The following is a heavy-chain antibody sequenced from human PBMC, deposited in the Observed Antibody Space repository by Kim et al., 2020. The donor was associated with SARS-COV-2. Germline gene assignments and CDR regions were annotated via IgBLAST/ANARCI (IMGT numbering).Heavy chain of an antibody. V-gene: IGHV4-59*08. D-gene: IGHD6-6*01. J-gene: IGHJ1*01. Sequence: PTLKSRVAISVDTSKNQFSLKLSTVTAADTAVYYCARHASIADAAEYFQHWGQGTLVTVSS. CDR3: ARHASIADAAEYFQH.